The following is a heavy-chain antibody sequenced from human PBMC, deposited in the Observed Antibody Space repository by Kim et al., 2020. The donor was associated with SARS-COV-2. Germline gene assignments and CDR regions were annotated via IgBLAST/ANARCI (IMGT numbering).Heavy chain of an antibody. CDR2: ISFDGRNK. D-gene: IGHD3-10*01. CDR3: ARVNYDGSFTLAYFYNGIQV. CDR1: GLRFDEYA. J-gene: IGHJ6*01. V-gene: IGHV3-30*03. Sequence: GGSLRLSCGASGLRFDEYAMNWVRQSPGKGLEWVAVISFDGRNKEYAGSVKGRFTVSRDNSKSTLFLEMNSLKVEDTAIYYCARVNYDGSFTLAYFYNGIQVWRQDPGDTLSS.